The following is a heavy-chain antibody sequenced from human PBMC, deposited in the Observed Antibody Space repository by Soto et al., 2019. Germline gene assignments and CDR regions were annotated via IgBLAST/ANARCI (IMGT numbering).Heavy chain of an antibody. CDR2: INHSGST. D-gene: IGHD6-19*01. CDR1: GGSFSPYF. Sequence: QVQLQQWGAGLLKPSETLSLTCAVYGGSFSPYFWSCIRQPPGKGLEWIGEINHSGSTNYNPSLTRRATVSVDTSKNQVSLKLTSVTAADTAVYYCARLASGWQYYYFDFWGRGTPVTVSS. CDR3: ARLASGWQYYYFDF. J-gene: IGHJ2*01. V-gene: IGHV4-34*01.